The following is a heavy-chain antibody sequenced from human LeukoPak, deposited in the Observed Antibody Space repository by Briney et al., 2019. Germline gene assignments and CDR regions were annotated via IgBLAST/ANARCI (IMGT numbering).Heavy chain of an antibody. CDR3: GRDGSLHDY. CDR2: IISDGSST. V-gene: IGHV3-74*01. Sequence: PGGSLRLSCAASGFTFSNYWMHWVRQTPGKGLVWVSRIISDGSSTSYADSVKGRFTISRDNAKNTLYLQMNSLRAEDTAVYYCGRDGSLHDYWGQGTLVTVSS. D-gene: IGHD3-3*01. CDR1: GFTFSNYW. J-gene: IGHJ4*02.